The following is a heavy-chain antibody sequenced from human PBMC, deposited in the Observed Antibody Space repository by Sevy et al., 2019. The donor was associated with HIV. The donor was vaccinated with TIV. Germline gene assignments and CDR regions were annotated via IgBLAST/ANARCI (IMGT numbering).Heavy chain of an antibody. J-gene: IGHJ4*02. CDR3: ATQAGIAAAGRVFDY. D-gene: IGHD6-13*01. CDR2: IRNKADSYTT. CDR1: GFTFSDHY. Sequence: GGSLRLSCAASGFTFSDHYMEWVRQAPGKGLEWVGRIRNKADSYTTEYAGSVKGRFTISRDDSKNSLYLLMNSLKTEDTAVYYCATQAGIAAAGRVFDYWGQGTLVTVSS. V-gene: IGHV3-72*01.